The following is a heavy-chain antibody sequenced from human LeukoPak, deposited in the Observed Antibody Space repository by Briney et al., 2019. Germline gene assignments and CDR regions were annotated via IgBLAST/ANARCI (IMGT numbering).Heavy chain of an antibody. V-gene: IGHV3-33*01. D-gene: IGHD3-22*01. Sequence: GGSLRLSCAASGFTFSSYGMHWVRQAPGKGLERVAVIWYDGSNKYYADSVKGRFTISRDNSKNTLYLQMNSLRAEDTAVYYCARGSIYTYYYDSSGYYFDWGQGTLVTVSS. CDR2: IWYDGSNK. J-gene: IGHJ4*02. CDR1: GFTFSSYG. CDR3: ARGSIYTYYYDSSGYYFD.